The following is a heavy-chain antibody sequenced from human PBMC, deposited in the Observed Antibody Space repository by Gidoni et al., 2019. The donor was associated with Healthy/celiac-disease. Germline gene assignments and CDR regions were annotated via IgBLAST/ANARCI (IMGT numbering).Heavy chain of an antibody. CDR3: ARDRGSYGYAPDAFDI. CDR2: IKQDGSEK. CDR1: GFSFITYW. J-gene: IGHJ3*02. Sequence: EVQLVESWGGLVQPGGSLRLSCTASGFSFITYWMIWVRQAPGKGVEWVANIKQDGSEKYYVDSVKVRFTISSDNAKNSLVLQMNSLRVEDTAVYYCARDRGSYGYAPDAFDIWGQGTMVTVSS. D-gene: IGHD5-18*01. V-gene: IGHV3-7*03.